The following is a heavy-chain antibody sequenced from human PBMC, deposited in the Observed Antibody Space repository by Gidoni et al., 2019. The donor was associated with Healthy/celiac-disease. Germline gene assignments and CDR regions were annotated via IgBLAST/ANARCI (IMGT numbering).Heavy chain of an antibody. J-gene: IGHJ5*02. V-gene: IGHV3-23*01. CDR3: AKYLYCSGGSCYSDLPPGRSWFDP. CDR2: ISGSGGST. D-gene: IGHD2-15*01. CDR1: GFPFSSYA. Sequence: EVQLLESGGGLVQPGGSLRLSCAASGFPFSSYAMSWVRQAPGKGLEWVSAISGSGGSTYYADSVKGRFTISRDNSKNTLYLQRNSLRAEDTAVYYCAKYLYCSGGSCYSDLPPGRSWFDPWGQGTLVTVSS.